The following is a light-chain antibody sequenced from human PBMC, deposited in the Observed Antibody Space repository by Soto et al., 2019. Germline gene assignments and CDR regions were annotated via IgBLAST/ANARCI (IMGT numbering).Light chain of an antibody. V-gene: IGLV2-8*01. CDR3: RSYGGNWV. CDR1: SSDIGNNNY. J-gene: IGLJ3*02. Sequence: QSVLTQPPSASGSPGQSVTISYTGNSSDIGNNNYVSWYQQHPGKAPKLMIYEVSKRPSGVPDRFSGSKSDNTASLTVSGLQAEDEADYYCRSYGGNWVFGGGTKLTVL. CDR2: EVS.